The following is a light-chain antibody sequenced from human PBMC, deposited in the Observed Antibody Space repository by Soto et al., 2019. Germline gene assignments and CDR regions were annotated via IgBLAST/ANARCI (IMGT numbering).Light chain of an antibody. Sequence: HSALTQPRSVSGSPGQSVTISCTGTSSDVGGYNYVSWYQQHPGKAPKFMIYDVSERPSGVPDRFSGSKSGNTASLTISGLQAEDEADYYCCSYAGSPRYVLGTGTKVTVL. J-gene: IGLJ1*01. CDR3: CSYAGSPRYV. CDR2: DVS. CDR1: SSDVGGYNY. V-gene: IGLV2-11*01.